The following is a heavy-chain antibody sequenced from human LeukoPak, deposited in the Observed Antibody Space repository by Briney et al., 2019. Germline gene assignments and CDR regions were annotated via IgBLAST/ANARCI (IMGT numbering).Heavy chain of an antibody. CDR2: IGAEGFRT. CDR1: GFTFSDYA. D-gene: IGHD2-15*01. Sequence: PGGSLRLSCVASGFTFSDYAMSWVRQAPGKGLQWVSSIGAEGFRTFYADSVKGRFTISRVNSENALYLQMDSLRAEDTAVYYCARVSLVVVVAATPAFDPWGQGALVTVSS. J-gene: IGHJ5*02. CDR3: ARVSLVVVVAATPAFDP. V-gene: IGHV3-23*01.